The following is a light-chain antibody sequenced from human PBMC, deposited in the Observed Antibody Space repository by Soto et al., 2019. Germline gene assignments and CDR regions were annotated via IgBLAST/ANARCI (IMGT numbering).Light chain of an antibody. CDR1: QSVSSSS. Sequence: EIVLTQSPGTLSLSPAARTTLSCRASQSVSSSSSAWYQQRPGQAPRLLIYDTPIRDTGIPDRFSGSGSGTDFTLTISRLEPEDFAVYYCEQYGSSPFTFSQGTKLEI. CDR3: EQYGSSPFT. CDR2: DTP. J-gene: IGKJ2*01. V-gene: IGKV3-20*01.